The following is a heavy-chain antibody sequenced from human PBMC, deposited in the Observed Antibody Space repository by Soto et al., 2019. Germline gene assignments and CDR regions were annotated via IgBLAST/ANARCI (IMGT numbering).Heavy chain of an antibody. J-gene: IGHJ6*02. CDR3: AKGRIAAAGNGGRHYYYYGMDV. V-gene: IGHV3-30*18. CDR2: ISYDGSNK. CDR1: GFTFSSYG. D-gene: IGHD6-13*01. Sequence: SGGSLRLSCAASGFTFSSYGMHWVRQAPGKGLEWVAVISYDGSNKYYADSVKGRFTISRDNSKNTLYLQMNSLRAEDTAVYYCAKGRIAAAGNGGRHYYYYGMDVWGQGTTVTVSS.